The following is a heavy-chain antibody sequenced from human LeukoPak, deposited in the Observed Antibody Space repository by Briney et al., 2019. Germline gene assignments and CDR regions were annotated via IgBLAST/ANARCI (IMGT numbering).Heavy chain of an antibody. Sequence: GGSPILSCAASGFTFSSYGMHWVRQAPGKGLEWVAVISYDGSNKYYADSVKGRFTISRDNSKNTLYLQMNSLRAEDTAVYYCAKDFTSGWTADLFDYWGQGTLVTVSS. V-gene: IGHV3-30*18. CDR2: ISYDGSNK. CDR1: GFTFSSYG. J-gene: IGHJ4*02. CDR3: AKDFTSGWTADLFDY. D-gene: IGHD6-19*01.